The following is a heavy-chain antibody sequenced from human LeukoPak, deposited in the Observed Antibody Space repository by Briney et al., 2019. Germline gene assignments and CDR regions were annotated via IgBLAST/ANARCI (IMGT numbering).Heavy chain of an antibody. CDR3: ARALRYDDSSGYYAY. CDR1: GYTLSGYY. D-gene: IGHD3-22*01. V-gene: IGHV1-2*02. J-gene: IGHJ4*02. CDR2: INPNSGAT. Sequence: GASVKVSCKASGYTLSGYYMHWVQQAPGQGLEWMGWINPNSGATNYAQTLQGRVTMTRDTSISIVYMELSRLRTDDTAVYYCARALRYDDSSGYYAYWGQGTLVTVSS.